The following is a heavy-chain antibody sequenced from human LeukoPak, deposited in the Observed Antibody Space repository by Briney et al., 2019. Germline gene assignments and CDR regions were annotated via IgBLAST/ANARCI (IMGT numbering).Heavy chain of an antibody. J-gene: IGHJ4*02. CDR3: AREPTSIAARATYFDY. CDR1: GGTFSSYA. Sequence: PVKVSCKASGGTFSSYAISWVRQAPGQGLEWMGGIIPIFGTANYAQKFQGRVTITADESTSTAYMELSSLRSEDTAVYYCAREPTSIAARATYFDYWGQGTLVTVSS. CDR2: IIPIFGTA. D-gene: IGHD6-6*01. V-gene: IGHV1-69*13.